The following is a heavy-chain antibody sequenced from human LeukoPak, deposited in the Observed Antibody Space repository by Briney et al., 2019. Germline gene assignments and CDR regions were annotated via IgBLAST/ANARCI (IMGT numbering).Heavy chain of an antibody. CDR3: ARSAAMVTSWFDP. D-gene: IGHD5-18*01. J-gene: IGHJ5*02. Sequence: GGSLRLSCAASGFTFSSYSMNWVRQAPGKGLEWVSSISSSSSYIYYADSVKGRFTISRDNAKNSLYLQMNSLRAEDTAVYYCARSAAMVTSWFDPWGQGTLVTVSS. CDR1: GFTFSSYS. V-gene: IGHV3-21*01. CDR2: ISSSSSYI.